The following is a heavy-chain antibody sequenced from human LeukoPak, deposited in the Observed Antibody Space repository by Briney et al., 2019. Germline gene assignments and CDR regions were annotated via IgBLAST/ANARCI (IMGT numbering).Heavy chain of an antibody. V-gene: IGHV3-11*04. Sequence: PGRSLRLSCAASGFTFSDYYMSWIRQAPGKGLEWVSYISSSGSTIYYADSVKGRFTISRDNAKNSLYLQMNSLRAEDTAVYYCARGGGSYSHHYYYYYMDVWGKGTTVTVSS. CDR1: GFTFSDYY. J-gene: IGHJ6*03. D-gene: IGHD1-26*01. CDR2: ISSSGSTI. CDR3: ARGGGSYSHHYYYYYMDV.